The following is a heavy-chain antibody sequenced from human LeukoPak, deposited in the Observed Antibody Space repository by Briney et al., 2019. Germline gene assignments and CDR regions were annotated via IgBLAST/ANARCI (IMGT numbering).Heavy chain of an antibody. CDR1: GFTFSSYA. D-gene: IGHD4-11*01. CDR3: ATDSNPLGY. J-gene: IGHJ4*02. Sequence: GRSLRLSCAASGFTFSSYAMHWVRQAPGKGLEWVAVISYDGSNKYYADSVKGRFTISRDNSKNTLYLQMNSLRAEDTAVYYCATDSNPLGYWGQGTLVTVSS. CDR2: ISYDGSNK. V-gene: IGHV3-30-3*01.